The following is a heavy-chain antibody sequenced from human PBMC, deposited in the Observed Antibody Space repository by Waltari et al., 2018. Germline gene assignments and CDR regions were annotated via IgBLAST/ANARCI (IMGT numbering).Heavy chain of an antibody. D-gene: IGHD4-17*01. V-gene: IGHV1-2*02. CDR3: ARGNPLHNGDRMIFAY. Sequence: QVQLVQSGAEVKTPGASVKVSCKASGYTFSDFYMHWVRQAPGQGLEWSGCINRNSGDTKYAQTFQGRVTMTRDMSITTAYMELSSLRSDDTAAYYCARGNPLHNGDRMIFAYWGQGALVAVSS. CDR1: GYTFSDFY. CDR2: INRNSGDT. J-gene: IGHJ4*02.